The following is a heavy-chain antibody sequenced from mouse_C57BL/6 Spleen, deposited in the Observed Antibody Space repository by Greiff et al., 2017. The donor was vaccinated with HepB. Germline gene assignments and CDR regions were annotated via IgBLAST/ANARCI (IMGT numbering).Heavy chain of an antibody. J-gene: IGHJ3*01. D-gene: IGHD2-2*01. CDR2: INPNYGTT. Sequence: VQLKQSGPELVKPGASVKISCKASGYSFTDYNMNWVKQSNGKSLEWIGVINPNYGTTSYNQKFKGKATLTVDQSSSTAYMQLNSLTSEDSAVYYCARGRGYGYDEDWFAYWGQGTLVTVSA. CDR1: GYSFTDYN. V-gene: IGHV1-39*01. CDR3: ARGRGYGYDEDWFAY.